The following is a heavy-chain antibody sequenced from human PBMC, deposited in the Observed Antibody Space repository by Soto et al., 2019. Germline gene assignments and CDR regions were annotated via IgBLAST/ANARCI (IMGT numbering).Heavy chain of an antibody. CDR3: ARTGLDTAMVTVFDY. V-gene: IGHV3-64*01. CDR1: GFTFSSYA. J-gene: IGHJ4*02. D-gene: IGHD5-18*01. CDR2: ISSNGGST. Sequence: EVQLVESGGGLVQPGGSLRLSCAASGFTFSSYAMQWVRQAPGKGLEYVSAISSNGGSTYYANSVKGRFTISRDNSKNTLYLQMGSLRAEDMAVYYCARTGLDTAMVTVFDYWGQGTLVTVSS.